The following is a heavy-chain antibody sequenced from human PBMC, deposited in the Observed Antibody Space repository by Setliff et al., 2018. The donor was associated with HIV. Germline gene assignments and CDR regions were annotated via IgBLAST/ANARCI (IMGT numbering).Heavy chain of an antibody. Sequence: SETLSLTCTDSSGSISSGGYFWGWIRQHPGKGLEWIGYIYYTGSTYYNPSLKSRVTISIDTSKNQFSLNLSSVTAADSAVYYCAKLSRLTSLRNAFDIWGQGAVVTVSS. J-gene: IGHJ3*02. V-gene: IGHV4-31*03. CDR2: IYYTGST. D-gene: IGHD3-10*01. CDR3: AKLSRLTSLRNAFDI. CDR1: SGSISSGGYF.